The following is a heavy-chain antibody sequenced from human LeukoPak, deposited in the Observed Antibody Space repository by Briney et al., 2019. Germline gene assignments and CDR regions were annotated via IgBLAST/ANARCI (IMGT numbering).Heavy chain of an antibody. CDR3: ARGATIGIYFDY. CDR2: IYHSGST. J-gene: IGHJ4*02. D-gene: IGHD5-12*01. Sequence: SQTLSLTCAVSGGSISSGGYSWSWIRQPPGKGPEWIGYIYHSGSTYYNPSLKSRVTISVDRSKNQFSLKLSSVTAADTAVYYCARGATIGIYFDYWGQGTLVTVSS. V-gene: IGHV4-30-2*01. CDR1: GGSISSGGYS.